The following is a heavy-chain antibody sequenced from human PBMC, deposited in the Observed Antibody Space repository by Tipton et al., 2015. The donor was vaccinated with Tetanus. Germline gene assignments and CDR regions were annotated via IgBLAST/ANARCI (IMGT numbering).Heavy chain of an antibody. J-gene: IGHJ4*02. CDR3: ARDYSSSWYDRYFDY. Sequence: GSLRLSCAASGFTFSDYYMSWIRQAPGKGLEWVSYISSSGSTIYYADSVKGRFTISRDNAKNSLYLQMNSLRAEDTAVYYCARDYSSSWYDRYFDYWGQGTLVTVSS. CDR1: GFTFSDYY. V-gene: IGHV3-11*01. CDR2: ISSSGSTI. D-gene: IGHD6-13*01.